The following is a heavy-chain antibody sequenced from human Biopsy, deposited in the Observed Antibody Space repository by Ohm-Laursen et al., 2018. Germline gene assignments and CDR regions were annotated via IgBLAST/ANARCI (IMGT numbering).Heavy chain of an antibody. CDR1: GGSLSGYY. CDR2: IYNTERT. CDR3: AIDRVPRRGVMPVYYYGMDV. D-gene: IGHD2-21*01. V-gene: IGHV4-59*01. J-gene: IGHJ6*02. Sequence: SQTLSLTCAVSGGSLSGYYWNWIRQTPGKGLEWIGFIYNTERTNYNPSLKSRVTISLDTSKNQFSLELSSVIPSDTAVYYCAIDRVPRRGVMPVYYYGMDVWGQGSTVTVSS.